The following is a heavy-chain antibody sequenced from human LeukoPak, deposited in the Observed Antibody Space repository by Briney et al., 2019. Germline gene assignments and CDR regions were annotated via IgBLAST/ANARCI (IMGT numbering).Heavy chain of an antibody. D-gene: IGHD3-10*02. Sequence: GASVKVSCKASGGTFSSYAISWVRQAPGQGLEWVGGIIPIFGTANYAQKFQGRVTITADESTSTAYMELSSLRSEDTAVYYCARGLMFGTPSEFDPWGQGTLVTVSS. CDR2: IIPIFGTA. V-gene: IGHV1-69*13. CDR3: ARGLMFGTPSEFDP. CDR1: GGTFSSYA. J-gene: IGHJ5*02.